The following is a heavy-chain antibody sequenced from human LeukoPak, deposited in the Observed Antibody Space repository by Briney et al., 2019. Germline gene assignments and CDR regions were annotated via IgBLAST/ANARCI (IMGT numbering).Heavy chain of an antibody. D-gene: IGHD6-13*01. CDR1: GFTFSGYG. CDR2: IWYDGSNE. Sequence: GRSLRLSCAASGFTFSGYGMHWVRQAPGKGLEWVAVIWYDGSNEYYADSVKGRFTISRDNAKNTVYLQMNSLRVEDTAVYYCAREQWAADDALDIWGQGTMVTVSS. CDR3: AREQWAADDALDI. J-gene: IGHJ3*02. V-gene: IGHV3-33*01.